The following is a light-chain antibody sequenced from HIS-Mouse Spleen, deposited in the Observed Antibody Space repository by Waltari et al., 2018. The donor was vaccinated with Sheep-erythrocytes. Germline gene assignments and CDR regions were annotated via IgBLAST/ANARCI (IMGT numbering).Light chain of an antibody. V-gene: IGKV3-20*01. CDR2: GAS. J-gene: IGKJ2*01. CDR3: QQYGSSPT. CDR1: QSVSSSY. Sequence: EIVLTQSPGTLSLSAGERPTLSCRASQSVSSSYLAWYQQKPGQAPRLLIYGASSRATGIPDRFSGSGSGTDFTLTISRLEPEDFAVYYCQQYGSSPTFGQGTKLEIK.